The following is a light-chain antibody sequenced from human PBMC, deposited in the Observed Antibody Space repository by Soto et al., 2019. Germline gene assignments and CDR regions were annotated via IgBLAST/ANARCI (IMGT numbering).Light chain of an antibody. Sequence: DIQITQSPSSVSASVGDRVTSTFRASQGVSTWLAWYQQKPGKAPNLLIYTASSLQSGVPSRFSGSGSGTDFTLTINGLQPEDFATYHCQQAASFPITFGQGTRLEIK. CDR2: TAS. V-gene: IGKV1-12*01. J-gene: IGKJ5*01. CDR1: QGVSTW. CDR3: QQAASFPIT.